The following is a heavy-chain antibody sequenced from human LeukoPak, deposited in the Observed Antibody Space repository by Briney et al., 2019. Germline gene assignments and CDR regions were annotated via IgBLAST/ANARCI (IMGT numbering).Heavy chain of an antibody. J-gene: IGHJ4*02. CDR3: TLSGYYDSSGYSDY. Sequence: PGGPLRLSCAASGFTFGNAWMSWVRQAPGKGLEWVGRIKSKTDGGTTDYAAPVKGGFTISRDDSKNTLYLQMNSLKTEDTAVYYCTLSGYYDSSGYSDYWGQGTLVTVSS. CDR2: IKSKTDGGTT. D-gene: IGHD3-22*01. CDR1: GFTFGNAW. V-gene: IGHV3-15*01.